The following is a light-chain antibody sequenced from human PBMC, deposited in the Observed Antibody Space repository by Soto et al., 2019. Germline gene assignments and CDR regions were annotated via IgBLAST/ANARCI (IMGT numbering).Light chain of an antibody. CDR2: RAS. Sequence: DTQMTQSPSTLSASVGDRVTITCRASNSINSWLAWYQQKPGKAPNLLIHRASTLQSGVPSRFSGSGSGTEFTLTITSLQPDDFATYYCQHYNTFPYTFGQGTKLEF. V-gene: IGKV1-5*03. J-gene: IGKJ2*01. CDR3: QHYNTFPYT. CDR1: NSINSW.